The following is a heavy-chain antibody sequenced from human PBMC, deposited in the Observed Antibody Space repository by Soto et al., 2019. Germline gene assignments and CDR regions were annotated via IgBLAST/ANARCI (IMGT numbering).Heavy chain of an antibody. CDR2: IYYSGST. V-gene: IGHV4-31*03. J-gene: IGHJ4*02. CDR1: GGSIVGGGYY. D-gene: IGHD2-15*01. CDR3: ASSSGGSYYDY. Sequence: SXTLCLPCTVSGGSIVGGGYYCILIRQQPGKGLEWIGYIYYSGSTYSNPSIKSRVTISVDTSKNQFSLKLSSVTAADTAVYYCASSSGGSYYDYWGQGTLVTGYS.